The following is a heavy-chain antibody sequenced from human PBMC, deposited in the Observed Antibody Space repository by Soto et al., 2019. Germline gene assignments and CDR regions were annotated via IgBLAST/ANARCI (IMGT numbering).Heavy chain of an antibody. Sequence: SETLSLTCSFSVFSISIVGHYLPWILQQPVNGLHLIGYIYYSFSTDYNPSLKSRVTISVDRSKNQFSLNLSSVTAADTAIYYCARESGGYDSSTRYGLDVWGQGTTVIVS. J-gene: IGHJ6*02. D-gene: IGHD6-25*01. V-gene: IGHV4-31*03. CDR3: ARESGGYDSSTRYGLDV. CDR1: VFSISIVGHY. CDR2: IYYSFST.